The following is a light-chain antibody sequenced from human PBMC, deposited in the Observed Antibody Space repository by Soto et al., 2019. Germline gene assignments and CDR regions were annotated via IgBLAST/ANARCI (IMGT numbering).Light chain of an antibody. V-gene: IGLV7-46*01. CDR3: LLSYPGSCV. CDR2: DTS. Sequence: QAVVTQEPSLTVSPGGTVTLTCGSSTGAVTSGHSPYWLQQKSGQAPRALIYDTSNTHSWTPARFSGSLLGGKAALTLSGAQPEDEAEYYCLLSYPGSCVFGGGTKVTVL. CDR1: TGAVTSGHS. J-gene: IGLJ1*01.